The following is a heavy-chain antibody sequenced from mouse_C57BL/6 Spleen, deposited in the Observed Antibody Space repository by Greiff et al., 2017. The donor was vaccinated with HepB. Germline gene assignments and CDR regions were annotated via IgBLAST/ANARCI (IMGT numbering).Heavy chain of an antibody. V-gene: IGHV5-4*01. J-gene: IGHJ1*03. Sequence: EVKLVESGGGLVKPGGSLKLSCAASGFTFSSYAMSWVRQTPEKRLEWVATISDGGSYTYYPDNVKGRFTISRDNAKNNLYLQMSHLKSEDTAMYYCAREGESYDYDGGQYFDVWGTGTTVTVSS. CDR1: GFTFSSYA. CDR3: AREGESYDYDGGQYFDV. CDR2: ISDGGSYT. D-gene: IGHD2-4*01.